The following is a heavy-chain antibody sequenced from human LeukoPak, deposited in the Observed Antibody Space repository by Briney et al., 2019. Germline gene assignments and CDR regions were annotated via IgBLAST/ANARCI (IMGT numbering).Heavy chain of an antibody. V-gene: IGHV1-2*02. CDR2: INPSSGGT. CDR1: GYSFSGYY. CDR3: ARSSGAYYYYMDV. D-gene: IGHD6-25*01. Sequence: ASVKVPCKASGYSFSGYYMHWVRQAPGQGLEWMGWINPSSGGTTYAQNFQGRVTMTRDASISTTYMELNRLTSDDTAVYFCARSSGAYYYYMDVWGKGTTVTVSS. J-gene: IGHJ6*03.